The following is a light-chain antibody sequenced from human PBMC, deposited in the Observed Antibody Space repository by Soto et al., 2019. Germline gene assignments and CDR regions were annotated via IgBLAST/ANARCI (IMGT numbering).Light chain of an antibody. J-gene: IGLJ3*02. CDR1: SSNIGAGYD. CDR3: QSSDSSLWV. V-gene: IGLV1-40*01. Sequence: QSVLTQPPSVSGAPGQRVTISCTGSSSNIGAGYDVHWYQQLPGTAPKLLIYGNSNRPSGVPDRFSGSKSGTSASLAITGLQAEDEADYYCQSSDSSLWVFGGGTKLTVL. CDR2: GNS.